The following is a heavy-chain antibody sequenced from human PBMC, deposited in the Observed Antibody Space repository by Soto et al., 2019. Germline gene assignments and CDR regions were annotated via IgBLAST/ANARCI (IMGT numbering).Heavy chain of an antibody. J-gene: IGHJ4*02. V-gene: IGHV4-59*08. Sequence: SETLSLTCTVSGGSISSYYWSWIRQPPGKGLEWIGYIYYSGSTLYNPSLKSRVTISVDRPNNQFSLKLRSVTAADTAIYYCAGDIRSGSYRFDYWGQGTLVTVSS. D-gene: IGHD1-26*01. CDR3: AGDIRSGSYRFDY. CDR2: IYYSGST. CDR1: GGSISSYY.